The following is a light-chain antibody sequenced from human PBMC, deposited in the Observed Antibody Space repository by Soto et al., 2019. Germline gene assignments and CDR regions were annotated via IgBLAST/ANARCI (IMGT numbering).Light chain of an antibody. CDR3: QQYSTYPRP. J-gene: IGKJ5*01. CDR1: QGVGTF. V-gene: IGKV1D-16*01. CDR2: TAS. Sequence: DIRLTQSPSSLSASVGDRVTITCRASQGVGTFLAWYQHKPGKAPKSLIKTASTLQSGVPSRFSGSGSGTDFTLSISSLQPEDCATYYCQQYSTYPRPFGQGTRVDLK.